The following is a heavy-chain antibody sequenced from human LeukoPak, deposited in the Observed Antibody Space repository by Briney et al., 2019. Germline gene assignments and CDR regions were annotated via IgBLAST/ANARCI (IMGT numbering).Heavy chain of an antibody. D-gene: IGHD2-2*02. J-gene: IGHJ4*02. Sequence: SVKVSCKVSGYTLTELSMHWVRQAPGKGLEWMGGFDPEDGETIYAQKFQGRVTMTEDTSTDTAYMELSSLRSEDTAVYYCATGYVTAAIFRLCYWGQGTLVTVSS. CDR1: GYTLTELS. CDR3: ATGYVTAAIFRLCY. CDR2: FDPEDGET. V-gene: IGHV1-24*01.